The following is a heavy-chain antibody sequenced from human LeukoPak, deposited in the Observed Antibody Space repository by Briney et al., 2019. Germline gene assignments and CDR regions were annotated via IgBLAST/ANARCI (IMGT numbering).Heavy chain of an antibody. J-gene: IGHJ3*02. CDR2: INPSGGST. CDR3: ARDRGQHAFDI. V-gene: IGHV1-46*01. D-gene: IGHD1-1*01. Sequence: ASVKVSCKASGYTLTSYFMHWVRQAPGQGLKWMGIINPSGGSTSYAQKFQGRVTMTRDMPTTTVYMELSSLRSEDTAVYYCARDRGQHAFDIWGQGTMVTVSS. CDR1: GYTLTSYF.